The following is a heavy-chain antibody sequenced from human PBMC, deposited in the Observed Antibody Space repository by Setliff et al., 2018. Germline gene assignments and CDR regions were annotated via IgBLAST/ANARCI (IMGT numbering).Heavy chain of an antibody. CDR3: ARAQGYDSGTYWGVDYYYYMDV. D-gene: IGHD3-10*01. CDR1: GFSFKNYW. J-gene: IGHJ6*03. Sequence: GGSLRLSCATSGFSFKNYWMTWVRQGPGKGLEWVASIKEDENMKYYVDSVKGRFTISRDNAKKSLYRQMNSLRVDDTAVYYCARAQGYDSGTYWGVDYYYYMDVWGKGTTVTVSS. V-gene: IGHV3-7*03. CDR2: IKEDENMK.